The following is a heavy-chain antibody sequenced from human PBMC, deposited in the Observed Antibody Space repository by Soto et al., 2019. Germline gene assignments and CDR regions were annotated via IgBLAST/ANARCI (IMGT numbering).Heavy chain of an antibody. CDR2: IKQDGSEK. J-gene: IGHJ4*02. Sequence: EVQLVESGGGLVQPGGSLRLSCAASGFTFSSYWMSWVRQAPGKGLEWVANIKQDGSEKYYVDSVKGRFTISRDNAKNSLYLQMNSLRAEDTAVYYCARISYDYVWGSYRDYWGQGTLGTVSS. V-gene: IGHV3-7*05. D-gene: IGHD3-16*02. CDR1: GFTFSSYW. CDR3: ARISYDYVWGSYRDY.